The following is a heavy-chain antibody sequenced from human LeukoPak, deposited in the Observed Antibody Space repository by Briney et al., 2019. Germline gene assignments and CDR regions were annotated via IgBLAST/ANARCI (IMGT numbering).Heavy chain of an antibody. J-gene: IGHJ3*02. V-gene: IGHV4-59*01. CDR2: IYYSGST. CDR1: GGSMSSYY. CDR3: ARGPTRDDVFDI. Sequence: NPSETLSLTCTASGGSMSSYYWSWIRQPPGKGLEWIGYIYYSGSTNYNPSLKSRVTISVDTSKNQFSLKLSSVTAADTAVYYCARGPTRDDVFDIWGQGTMVTVSS.